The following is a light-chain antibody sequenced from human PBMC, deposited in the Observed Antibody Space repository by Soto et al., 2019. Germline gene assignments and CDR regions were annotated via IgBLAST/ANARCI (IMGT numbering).Light chain of an antibody. Sequence: EIVLTQSPATLSLSPGERATLSCRASQSVSSYLAWYQQKPGQAPRLLIYDASNRATVIPARFSGSGSGTDFTLTISSLEPEDFAVYYCQQRSNWPRGTFGGGTKVEIK. CDR2: DAS. CDR3: QQRSNWPRGT. CDR1: QSVSSY. V-gene: IGKV3-11*01. J-gene: IGKJ4*01.